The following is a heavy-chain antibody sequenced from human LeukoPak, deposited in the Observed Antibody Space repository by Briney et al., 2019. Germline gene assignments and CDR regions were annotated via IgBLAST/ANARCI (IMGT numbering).Heavy chain of an antibody. Sequence: SETLSLTCTVSGDSITSSAFYWSWIRQPPGKGLEWIGEINHSGSTNYNPSLKSRVTISVDTSKNQFSLKLSSVTAADTAVYYCARASLVVDNLNWFDPWGQGTLVTVSS. J-gene: IGHJ5*02. CDR1: GDSITSSAFY. CDR3: ARASLVVDNLNWFDP. CDR2: INHSGST. D-gene: IGHD3-22*01. V-gene: IGHV4-39*07.